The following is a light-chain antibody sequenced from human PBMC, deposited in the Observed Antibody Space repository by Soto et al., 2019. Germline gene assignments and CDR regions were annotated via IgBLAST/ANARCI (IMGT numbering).Light chain of an antibody. CDR3: QSYDTGLSGSV. J-gene: IGLJ3*02. V-gene: IGLV1-40*01. CDR2: HNN. CDR1: SSNIGTDSD. Sequence: QSVLTPPPSVSGAPGQRVTISCAGSSSNIGTDSDVHWYQHLPGTAPKLLIFHNNNRPSGVPDRFSGSKSGTSASLAITGLQAEDEADYYCQSYDTGLSGSVFGGGTKLTVL.